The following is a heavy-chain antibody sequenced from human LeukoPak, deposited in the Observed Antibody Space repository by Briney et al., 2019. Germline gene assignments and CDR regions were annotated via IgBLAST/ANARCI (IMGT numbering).Heavy chain of an antibody. CDR3: ARLTGDLRACDI. CDR1: GPTFTGYY. J-gene: IGHJ3*02. V-gene: IGHV1-2*02. Sequence: ASVKVSCSAAGPTFTGYYMHWVRQAPGQGLEWMGLINPNSGGTNYAQKFQGRVTMTRDTSISTAYMELSRLRSDDTAVYYCARLTGDLRACDIWGQGTMVTVSS. CDR2: INPNSGGT. D-gene: IGHD7-27*01.